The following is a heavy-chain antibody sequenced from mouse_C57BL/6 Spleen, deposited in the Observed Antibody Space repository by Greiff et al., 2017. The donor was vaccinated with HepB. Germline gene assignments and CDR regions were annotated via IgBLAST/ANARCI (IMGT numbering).Heavy chain of an antibody. Sequence: QVQLQQSGPELVKPGASVKISCKASGYSFTSYYIHWVKQRPGQGLEWIGWIYPGSGNTKYNEKFKGKATLTADTSSSTAYMQLSSLTSEDSAVYYCVITTVVPFDYWGQGTTLTVSS. J-gene: IGHJ2*01. V-gene: IGHV1-66*01. CDR2: IYPGSGNT. D-gene: IGHD1-1*01. CDR3: VITTVVPFDY. CDR1: GYSFTSYY.